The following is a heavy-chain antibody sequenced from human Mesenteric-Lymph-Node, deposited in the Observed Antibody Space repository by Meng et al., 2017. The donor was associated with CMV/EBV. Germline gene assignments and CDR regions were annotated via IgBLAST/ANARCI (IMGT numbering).Heavy chain of an antibody. D-gene: IGHD2-2*02. J-gene: IGHJ3*02. Sequence: ASVKVSCKASGYTFTSYYIHWVRRAPGQGLEWMGIIKPSDDSTSYAQKFQGRVTITTDESTSTAYMVLSSLRSEDTAVYYCARGGRLYCSSTSCYTVAFDIWGQGTMVTVSS. CDR2: IKPSDDST. V-gene: IGHV1-46*01. CDR3: ARGGRLYCSSTSCYTVAFDI. CDR1: GYTFTSYY.